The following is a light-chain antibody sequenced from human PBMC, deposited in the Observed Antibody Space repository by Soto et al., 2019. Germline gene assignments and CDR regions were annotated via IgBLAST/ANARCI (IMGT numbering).Light chain of an antibody. Sequence: QSVLTQSPSASASLGASVKLTCTLSSGRSSYAIAGHQHQPEKGPRYLMKLNSDGSHSKGDGIPDRFSGSSSGAERYLTISSLQSEDEADYYCQTWGTGVVVFGGGTKVTVL. CDR2: LNSDGSH. V-gene: IGLV4-69*01. CDR3: QTWGTGVVV. CDR1: SGRSSYA. J-gene: IGLJ2*01.